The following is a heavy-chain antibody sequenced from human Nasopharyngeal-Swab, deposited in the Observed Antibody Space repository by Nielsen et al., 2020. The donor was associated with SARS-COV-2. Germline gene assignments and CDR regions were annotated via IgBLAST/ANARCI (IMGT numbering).Heavy chain of an antibody. CDR1: GFTFSSYA. CDR2: ISGSGSST. J-gene: IGHJ4*02. V-gene: IGHV3-23*01. Sequence: GESLKISCAASGFTFSSYAMSWVRQAPGKGLEWVSTISGSGSSTYYADSVKGRFTISRDNSKNTLYLQMNRRRAEDTAVYYCAKGDSAAGSSSDYWGQGTLVTVSS. CDR3: AKGDSAAGSSSDY. D-gene: IGHD6-13*01.